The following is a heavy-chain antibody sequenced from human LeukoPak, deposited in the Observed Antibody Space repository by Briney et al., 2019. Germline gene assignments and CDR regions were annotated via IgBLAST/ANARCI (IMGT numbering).Heavy chain of an antibody. J-gene: IGHJ4*02. CDR2: ISGSGGST. CDR3: AKDRPNYHESNGDYYRRNGDY. CDR1: GFTFSSYA. Sequence: PGGSLRLSCAASGFTFSSYAMSWVRQAPGKGLEWVSAISGSGGSTYYTDPVKGRFTISRDNSKNTLYLQMNSLRAEDTAVYYCAKDRPNYHESNGDYYRRNGDYWGQGTLVTVSS. V-gene: IGHV3-23*01. D-gene: IGHD3-22*01.